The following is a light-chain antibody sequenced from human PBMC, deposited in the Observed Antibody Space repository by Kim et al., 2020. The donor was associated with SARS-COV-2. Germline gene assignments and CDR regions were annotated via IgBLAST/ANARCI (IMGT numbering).Light chain of an antibody. CDR3: QQRSNSYT. V-gene: IGKV3-11*01. J-gene: IGKJ2*01. CDR2: DAS. Sequence: LALSPGERATLSCRASQSVSSYLAWYQQKPGQAPRLLIYDASNRATGIPARFSGSGSGTDFTLTISSLEPEDFAVYYCQQRSNSYTFGQGTKLEIK. CDR1: QSVSSY.